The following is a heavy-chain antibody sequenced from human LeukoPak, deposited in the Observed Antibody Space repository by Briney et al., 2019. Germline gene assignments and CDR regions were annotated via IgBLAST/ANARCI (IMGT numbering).Heavy chain of an antibody. CDR1: GFTFSSYG. Sequence: GGSLRLSCAASGFTFSSYGMHWVRQAPGKGLEWVAVIWYDGSNNYYADSVKGRFTISRDNSKNTLYLQMNSLRAEDTAVYYCAKDWEAAMDYWGQGTLVTVSS. CDR2: IWYDGSNN. CDR3: AKDWEAAMDY. V-gene: IGHV3-33*06. D-gene: IGHD2-2*01. J-gene: IGHJ4*02.